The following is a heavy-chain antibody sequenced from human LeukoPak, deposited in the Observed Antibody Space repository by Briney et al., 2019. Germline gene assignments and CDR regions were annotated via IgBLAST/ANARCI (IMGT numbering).Heavy chain of an antibody. CDR1: GFTFTSSA. CDR2: IVVGSGNT. J-gene: IGHJ6*02. CDR3: ASSGWPYYYYGMDV. Sequence: TSVTVSCKASGFTFTSSAMQWVRQARGQPLEWIGWIVVGSGNTNYAQKFQERVPITRDMSTSTAYMELSSLRSEDTAVYYCASSGWPYYYYGMDVWGQGTTVTVSS. D-gene: IGHD6-19*01. V-gene: IGHV1-58*02.